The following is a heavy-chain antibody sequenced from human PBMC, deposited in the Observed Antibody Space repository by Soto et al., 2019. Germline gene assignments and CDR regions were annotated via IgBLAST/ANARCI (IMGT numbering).Heavy chain of an antibody. CDR3: TRDHLWVSDF. CDR1: GFTFSDFS. V-gene: IGHV3-48*01. J-gene: IGHJ4*02. D-gene: IGHD3-3*02. Sequence: GGSLRLSCAASGFTFSDFSMNWVRQAPGKGLEWIAYIRNTGAPICYADSVKGRFAVSRDNARNSLYLQMNSLRAEDSAAYYCTRDHLWVSDFWGLGTLVIVSS. CDR2: IRNTGAPI.